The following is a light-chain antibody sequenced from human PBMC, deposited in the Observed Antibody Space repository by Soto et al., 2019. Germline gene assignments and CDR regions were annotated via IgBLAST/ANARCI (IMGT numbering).Light chain of an antibody. Sequence: DILLTQSPDSLAVSLGERATINCKSSQTVLFASNNKNYLAWYQQKPGQAPKLLIYWASARESGVPDRFSGSGSETDFNLTITSLQAEDVAVYYCQQYYSIPITFGGGTKVDIK. CDR3: QQYYSIPIT. J-gene: IGKJ4*01. CDR2: WAS. V-gene: IGKV4-1*01. CDR1: QTVLFASNNKNY.